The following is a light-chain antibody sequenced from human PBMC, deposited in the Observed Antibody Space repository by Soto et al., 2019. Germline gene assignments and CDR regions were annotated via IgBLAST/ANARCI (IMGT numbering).Light chain of an antibody. CDR1: SGHNRYA. J-gene: IGLJ3*02. CDR2: LNSDGSH. CDR3: QTWSTDIRV. Sequence: QPVLTQPPSASASLGASVKLTCTLSSGHNRYAIAWHQQQPEKGPRYLMKLNSDGSHSKGDGIPDRFSGSSSGAERYLTISSLQSEDGADYYCQTWSTDIRVFGGGTKVTVL. V-gene: IGLV4-69*01.